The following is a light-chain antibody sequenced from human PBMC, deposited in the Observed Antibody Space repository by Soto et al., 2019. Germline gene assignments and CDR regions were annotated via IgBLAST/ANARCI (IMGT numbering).Light chain of an antibody. Sequence: SYELTQPPSVSVAPGQTARITCGGNNIGRKSVHWYQQMPGQAPVLVVYDDSARPSGIPERISGSNSGNTATLTVTRVEAGDEADYCCQVWDGSSDHHWVFGGGTKLTVL. CDR1: NIGRKS. CDR3: QVWDGSSDHHWV. J-gene: IGLJ3*02. V-gene: IGLV3-21*02. CDR2: DDS.